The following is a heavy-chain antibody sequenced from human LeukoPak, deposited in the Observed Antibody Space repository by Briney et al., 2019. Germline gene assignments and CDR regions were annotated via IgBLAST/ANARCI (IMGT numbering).Heavy chain of an antibody. CDR2: INPSGGST. Sequence: ASVKVSCKASGYTFTSYYMHWVRQAPGQGLEWMGIINPSGGSTSYAQKFQGGVTMTRDTSTSTVYMELSSLRSEDTAVYYCARSPGGDILTGDYFDYWGQGTLVTVSS. CDR3: ARSPGGDILTGDYFDY. CDR1: GYTFTSYY. J-gene: IGHJ4*02. D-gene: IGHD3-9*01. V-gene: IGHV1-46*03.